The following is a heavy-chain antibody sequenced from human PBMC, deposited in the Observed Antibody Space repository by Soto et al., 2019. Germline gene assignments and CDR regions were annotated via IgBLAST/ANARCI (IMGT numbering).Heavy chain of an antibody. CDR2: IYYSGST. Sequence: SETLSLTCTVSGGSISSYYWSWIRQPPGKGLELIGYIYYSGSTNYNPSLKSRVTISVDTSKNQFSLKLSSVTAADTAVYYCARDMGGSSSYDAFDIWGQGTMVTVSS. V-gene: IGHV4-59*01. CDR1: GGSISSYY. J-gene: IGHJ3*02. CDR3: ARDMGGSSSYDAFDI. D-gene: IGHD6-6*01.